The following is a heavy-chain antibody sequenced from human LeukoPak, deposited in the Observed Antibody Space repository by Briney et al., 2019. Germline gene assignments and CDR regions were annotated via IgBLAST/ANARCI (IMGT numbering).Heavy chain of an antibody. CDR2: INPNSGGT. D-gene: IGHD3-3*01. Sequence: ASVKVSCKASGYTLTGYYMHWVRQAPGQGLEWMGWINPNSGGTNYAQKFQGRVTMTRDTSISTAYMELSRLRSDDTAVYYCARDPLLAIFGVVTTYMDVWGKGTTVTVSS. CDR3: ARDPLLAIFGVVTTYMDV. J-gene: IGHJ6*03. V-gene: IGHV1-2*02. CDR1: GYTLTGYY.